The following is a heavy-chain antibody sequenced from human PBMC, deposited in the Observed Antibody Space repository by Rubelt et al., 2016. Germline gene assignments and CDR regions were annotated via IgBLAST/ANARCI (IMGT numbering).Heavy chain of an antibody. Sequence: HLVHSGAGVKKPGPSLRVSCKAPVYTFTSNVFSWVHRAPGQGLEGWGWIGLYNGNPNYAQKLKGEVTMTKDTSTSTAYMGLRSLRSDDTAVYYCARVISGVEYSSSWHFDYWGQGTLVTVSS. J-gene: IGHJ4*02. CDR3: ARVISGVEYSSSWHFDY. D-gene: IGHD6-13*01. V-gene: IGHV1-18*01. CDR1: VYTFTSNV. CDR2: IGLYNGNP.